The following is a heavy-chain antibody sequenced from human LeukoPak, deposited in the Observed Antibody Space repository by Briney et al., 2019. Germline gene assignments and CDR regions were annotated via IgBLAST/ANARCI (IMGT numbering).Heavy chain of an antibody. CDR2: INSKSGGT. CDR3: ARDDDGMDV. J-gene: IGHJ6*02. V-gene: IGHV1-2*02. Sequence: ASVTVSFKASGYTFTGYYMHWVRQAPGQGLEWMGWINSKSGGTNYAQKFQGRVTMTRDTSISTAHMDLSRLRSDDTAVYYCARDDDGMDVWGRGTTVSVSS. CDR1: GYTFTGYY.